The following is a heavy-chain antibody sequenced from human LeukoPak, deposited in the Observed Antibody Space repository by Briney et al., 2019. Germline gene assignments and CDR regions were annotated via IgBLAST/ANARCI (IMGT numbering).Heavy chain of an antibody. Sequence: PSETLSLTCTVSGGSISSSSYYWGWIRQPPGKGLEWIGSIYYSGSTYYNPSLKSRVTISVDTSKNQFSLKLSSVTAADTAVYYCASYYYDSSGNPRGFDYWGQGTLVTVSS. CDR2: IYYSGST. CDR3: ASYYYDSSGNPRGFDY. J-gene: IGHJ4*02. CDR1: GGSISSSSYY. D-gene: IGHD3-22*01. V-gene: IGHV4-39*07.